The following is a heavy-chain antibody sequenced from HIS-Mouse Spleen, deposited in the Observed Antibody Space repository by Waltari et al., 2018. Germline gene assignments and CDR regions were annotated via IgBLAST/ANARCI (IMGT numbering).Heavy chain of an antibody. Sequence: QVQLQQWGAGLLKPSETLSLTCAVYGGSFSGYYWIWIRQPPGKGLEWIGEINHSGSTNYNPSLKSRVTISVDTSKNQFSLKLSSVTAADTAVYYCARTKFGDYWGQGTLVTVSS. CDR3: ARTKFGDY. V-gene: IGHV4-34*01. CDR2: INHSGST. J-gene: IGHJ4*02. D-gene: IGHD3-10*01. CDR1: GGSFSGYY.